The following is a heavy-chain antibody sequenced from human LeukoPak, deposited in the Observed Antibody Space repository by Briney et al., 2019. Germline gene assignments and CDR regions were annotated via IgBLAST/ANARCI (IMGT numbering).Heavy chain of an antibody. Sequence: ASVKVSCKASGYTFTGYYMHWVRQAPGQGLEWMGWINPNSGGTNYAQKFQGRVTMTRDTSISTAYMELSRLRSDDTAVYYCARDAKLVRYSSGWYRGFGYWGQGTLVTVSS. J-gene: IGHJ4*02. D-gene: IGHD6-19*01. CDR3: ARDAKLVRYSSGWYRGFGY. CDR2: INPNSGGT. V-gene: IGHV1-2*02. CDR1: GYTFTGYY.